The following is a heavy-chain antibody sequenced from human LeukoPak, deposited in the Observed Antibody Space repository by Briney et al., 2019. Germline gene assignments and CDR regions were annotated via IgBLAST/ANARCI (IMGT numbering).Heavy chain of an antibody. D-gene: IGHD2-15*01. CDR2: IYSGGST. J-gene: IGHJ4*02. V-gene: IGHV3-66*01. Sequence: PGGSLRLSCAASGFTVSSNYMSWARQAPGKGLEWVSVIYSGGSTYYADSVKGRFTISRDNSKNTLYLQMNSLRAEDTAVYYCARVLALGQFDYWGQGTLVTVSS. CDR1: GFTVSSNY. CDR3: ARVLALGQFDY.